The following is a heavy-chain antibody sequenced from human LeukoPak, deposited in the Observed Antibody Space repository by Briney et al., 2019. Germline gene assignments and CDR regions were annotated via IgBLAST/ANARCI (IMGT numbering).Heavy chain of an antibody. CDR3: ASSGYFDY. Sequence: PGGSLRLSCAASGFTVSDNYMGWVRQAPAKGLEWVSVVNTVGTTYYADSVRGRFTISRDNSKNTLSLQMNSLRAEDTAVYYCASSGYFDYWGQGTLVTVSS. D-gene: IGHD1-26*01. J-gene: IGHJ4*02. CDR1: GFTVSDNY. CDR2: VNTVGTT. V-gene: IGHV3-66*01.